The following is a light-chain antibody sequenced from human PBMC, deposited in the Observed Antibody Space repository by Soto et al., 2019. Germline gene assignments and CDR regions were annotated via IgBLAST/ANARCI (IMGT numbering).Light chain of an antibody. Sequence: QAVVTQPPSASGTPGQRVTISCSGSSSNIGTNYVYWYQQLPGTAPKLLIYRNNQRPSGVPDRFSGSKSGTSASLAISGLRSEDEADYYCAAWDDSLSVPFGTGTKVTVL. CDR2: RNN. CDR1: SSNIGTNY. CDR3: AAWDDSLSVP. J-gene: IGLJ1*01. V-gene: IGLV1-47*01.